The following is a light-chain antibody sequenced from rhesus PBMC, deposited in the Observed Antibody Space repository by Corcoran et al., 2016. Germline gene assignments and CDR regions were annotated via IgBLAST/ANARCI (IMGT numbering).Light chain of an antibody. CDR1: QSVGRS. V-gene: IGKV3-53*01. J-gene: IGKJ2*01. Sequence: QVILTQSPATLSLSPGERATLSCRASQSVGRSLAWYQQKPGQAPRLPIYGASSRATGIPDRFSGSGSGTEFTLTISSLEPEDFAVYYCQKYSSSPYSFDQGTKVEIK. CDR2: GAS. CDR3: QKYSSSPYS.